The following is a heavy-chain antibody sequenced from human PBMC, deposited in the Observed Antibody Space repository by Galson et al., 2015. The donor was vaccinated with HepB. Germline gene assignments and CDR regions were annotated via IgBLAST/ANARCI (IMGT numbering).Heavy chain of an antibody. J-gene: IGHJ6*03. Sequence: SLRLSCAASGFTFSSYGMHWVRQAPGKGLEWVAVIWYDGSNKYYADSVKGRFTISRDNSKNTLYLQMNSLRAEDTAVYYCARGGADIVVVPAATPHSKDYYYYYYMDIWGKGTTVTVSS. CDR2: IWYDGSNK. V-gene: IGHV3-33*01. CDR1: GFTFSSYG. D-gene: IGHD2-2*01. CDR3: ARGGADIVVVPAATPHSKDYYYYYYMDI.